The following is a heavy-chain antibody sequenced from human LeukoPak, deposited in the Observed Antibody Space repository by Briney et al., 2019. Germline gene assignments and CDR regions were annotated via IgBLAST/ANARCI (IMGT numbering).Heavy chain of an antibody. D-gene: IGHD5-24*01. CDR3: AREGDGYNLSVDY. J-gene: IGHJ4*02. V-gene: IGHV3-7*01. CDR1: GFTFSSYA. Sequence: GGSLRLSCAASGFTFSSYAMSWVRQAPGKGLEWVANIKQDGSEKYYVDSVKGRFTISRDNAKNSLYLQMNSLRAEDTAVYYCAREGDGYNLSVDYWGQGTLVTVSS. CDR2: IKQDGSEK.